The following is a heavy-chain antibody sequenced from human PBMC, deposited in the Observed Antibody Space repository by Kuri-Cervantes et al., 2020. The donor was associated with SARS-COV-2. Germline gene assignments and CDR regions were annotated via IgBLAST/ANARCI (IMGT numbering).Heavy chain of an antibody. D-gene: IGHD2-2*01. CDR2: INPSGGST. CDR3: ARDQRIPGRYQLLIDAFDI. V-gene: IGHV1-46*01. J-gene: IGHJ3*02. CDR1: GYTFTSYY. Sequence: ASVKVSCKASGYTFTSYYMHWVRQAPGQGLEWMGIINPSGGSTSYAQKFQGRVTMTTDTSTSTAYMELRSLRSDDTAVYYCARDQRIPGRYQLLIDAFDIWGQGTMVTVSS.